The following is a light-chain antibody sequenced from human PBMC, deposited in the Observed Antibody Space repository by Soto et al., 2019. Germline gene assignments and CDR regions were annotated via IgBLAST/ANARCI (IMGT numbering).Light chain of an antibody. CDR3: QQYNDWPRT. CDR2: GAS. V-gene: IGKV3-15*01. J-gene: IGKJ1*01. CDR1: QSVSSN. Sequence: EIVMTQSPATLSVSPGERATLSCRASQSVSSNLAWYQQTPGQAPRLLIYGASTRATGIPARFSGSESGTEFTLTISNLQSEDFAVYYCQQYNDWPRTFGQGTKVEIK.